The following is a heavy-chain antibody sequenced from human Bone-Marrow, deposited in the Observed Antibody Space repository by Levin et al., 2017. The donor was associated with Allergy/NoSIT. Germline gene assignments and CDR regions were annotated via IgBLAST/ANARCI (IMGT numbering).Heavy chain of an antibody. V-gene: IGHV3-74*01. CDR2: IHSDESST. J-gene: IGHJ4*02. CDR1: GFTFSSYW. CDR3: ARVLYNWNDVLDY. D-gene: IGHD1-20*01. Sequence: GESLKISCAASGFTFSSYWMHWVRQAPGKGLVWVSRIHSDESSTSYADSVKGRFTISRDNAKNTLYLQMNSLRAEDTAVYYCARVLYNWNDVLDYWGQGTLVTVSS.